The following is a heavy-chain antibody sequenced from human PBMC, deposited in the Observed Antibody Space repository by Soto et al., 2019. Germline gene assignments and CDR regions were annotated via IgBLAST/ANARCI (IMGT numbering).Heavy chain of an antibody. J-gene: IGHJ4*02. CDR3: ARYSGYDPNRAMPGGYYFDY. V-gene: IGHV1-69*13. CDR1: GGTFSSYA. CDR2: IIPIFGTA. D-gene: IGHD5-12*01. Sequence: SVKVSCKASGGTFSSYAISWVRQAPGQGLEWMGGIIPIFGTANYAQKFQGRVTITADESTSTAYMELSSLRSEDTAVYYCARYSGYDPNRAMPGGYYFDYWALGTLVTVSS.